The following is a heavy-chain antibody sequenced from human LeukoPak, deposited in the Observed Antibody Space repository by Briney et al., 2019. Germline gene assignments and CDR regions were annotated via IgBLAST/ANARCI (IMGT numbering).Heavy chain of an antibody. CDR1: GGTFSSYA. Sequence: SVKVSCKASGGTFSSYAISWVRQAPGQGLEWMGGIIPIFGTANYAQKFQGRVTITTDESTSTAYMELSSLRSEDTAVYYCAREGRYYDSSGFYDYWGQGTLVTVS. J-gene: IGHJ4*02. CDR3: AREGRYYDSSGFYDY. CDR2: IIPIFGTA. D-gene: IGHD3-22*01. V-gene: IGHV1-69*05.